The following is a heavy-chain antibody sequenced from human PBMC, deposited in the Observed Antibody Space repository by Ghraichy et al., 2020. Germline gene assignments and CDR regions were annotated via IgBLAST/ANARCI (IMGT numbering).Heavy chain of an antibody. Sequence: SVKVSCKASGGTFSSYAISWVRQAPGQGLEWMGGIIPIFGTANYAQKFQGRVTITADESTSTAYMELSSLRSEDTAVYYCARDEEIAARPLDGSYNWFDPWGQGTLVTVSS. D-gene: IGHD6-6*01. CDR2: IIPIFGTA. CDR1: GGTFSSYA. V-gene: IGHV1-69*13. CDR3: ARDEEIAARPLDGSYNWFDP. J-gene: IGHJ5*02.